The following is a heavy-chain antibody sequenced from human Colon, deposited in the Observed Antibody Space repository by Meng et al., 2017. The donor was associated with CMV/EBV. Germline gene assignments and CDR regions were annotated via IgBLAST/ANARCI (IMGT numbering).Heavy chain of an antibody. Sequence: GESLKISCAASGFNFSDYYMSWIRQAPGKGLDWISYITNSGITTYYADSVRDRFTISRDNAKNSLYLQMNSLRADDTAVYYGARGGEMNHDHWGQGTLVTVSS. V-gene: IGHV3-11*01. CDR2: ITNSGITT. CDR1: GFNFSDYY. J-gene: IGHJ4*02. CDR3: ARGGEMNHDH. D-gene: IGHD1-14*01.